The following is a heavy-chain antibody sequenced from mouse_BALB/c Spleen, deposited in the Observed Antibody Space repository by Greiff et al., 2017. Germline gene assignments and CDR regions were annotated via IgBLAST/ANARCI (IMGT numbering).Heavy chain of an antibody. CDR3: ARGERSWFAY. J-gene: IGHJ3*01. V-gene: IGHV3-2*02. CDR2: ISYSGST. CDR1: GYSITSDYA. Sequence: EVQLQESGPGLVKPSQSLSLTCTVTGYSITSDYAWNWIRQFPGNKLEWMGYISYSGSTSYNPSLKSRISITRDTSKNQFFLQLNSVTTEDTATYYCARGERSWFAYWGQGTLVTVSA.